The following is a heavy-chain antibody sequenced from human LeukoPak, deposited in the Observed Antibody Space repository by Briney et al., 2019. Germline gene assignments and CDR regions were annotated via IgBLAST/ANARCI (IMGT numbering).Heavy chain of an antibody. CDR1: GYSISSGYY. D-gene: IGHD3-22*01. Sequence: SETLSLTCTASGYSISSGYYWAWIRQPPGKGLEWIGSIYHSGNTYYNPSLKSRVTMSVDTSKNQFSLKLSSVTAADPAVYYCARLNGLTDYWGQGTLVTVSS. CDR3: ARLNGLTDY. CDR2: IYHSGNT. V-gene: IGHV4-38-2*02. J-gene: IGHJ4*02.